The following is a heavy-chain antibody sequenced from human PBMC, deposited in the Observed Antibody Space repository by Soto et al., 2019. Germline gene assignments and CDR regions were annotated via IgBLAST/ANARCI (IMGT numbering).Heavy chain of an antibody. CDR3: AREPGGYCSSTSCYTRWRPYYYYGMDV. Sequence: EVQLVESGGGLVQPGGSLRLSCAASVFTFSSYWMSWVRQAPGKGLEWVANIKQDGSEKYYVDSVKGRFTISRDNAKNSLYMQMNSLRAEDTAVYYCAREPGGYCSSTSCYTRWRPYYYYGMDVWGQGTTVTVSS. CDR1: VFTFSSYW. CDR2: IKQDGSEK. D-gene: IGHD2-2*02. J-gene: IGHJ6*02. V-gene: IGHV3-7*03.